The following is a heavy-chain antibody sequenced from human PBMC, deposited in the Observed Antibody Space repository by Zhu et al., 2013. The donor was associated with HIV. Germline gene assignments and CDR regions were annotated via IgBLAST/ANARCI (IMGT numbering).Heavy chain of an antibody. J-gene: IGHJ3*02. CDR3: ARDLYSTSSRPFDI. CDR2: MNPNSGNS. Sequence: QVQLVQSGAEVKKPGASVKVSCKASGYTFISYDINWVRQATGQGLEWMGWMNPNSGNSGYAQKFQGRVTMTRNTSISTAYMELSSLRSEDTAVYYCARDLYSTSSRPFDIWGQGTMVTVSS. V-gene: IGHV1-8*01. D-gene: IGHD6-6*01. CDR1: GYTFISYD.